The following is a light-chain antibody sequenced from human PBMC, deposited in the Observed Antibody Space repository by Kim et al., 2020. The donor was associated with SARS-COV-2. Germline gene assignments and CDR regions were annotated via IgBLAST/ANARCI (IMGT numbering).Light chain of an antibody. CDR3: SSYTISITRVYV. CDR1: SSDVGGYNF. CDR2: DVS. Sequence: SITISVTGTSSDVGGYNFVSWYQQHPGKAPKLMIYDVSNRPSGVSNRFSGSKSGNTASLTISGLQAEDEADYYCSSYTISITRVYVFGTGTKVTVL. V-gene: IGLV2-14*03. J-gene: IGLJ1*01.